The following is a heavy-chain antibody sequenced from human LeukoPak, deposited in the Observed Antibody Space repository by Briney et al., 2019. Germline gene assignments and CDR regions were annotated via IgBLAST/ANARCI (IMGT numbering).Heavy chain of an antibody. V-gene: IGHV3-7*01. Sequence: GGSLRLSCAVSGFTFSNYWMSWVRQAPGKGLEWVANIKQDGSDKYYVDSVKGRFTISRDNSKNTLYLQMNNLRADDTAVYYCAAGEPYVYWGQGTLVTVSS. CDR1: GFTFSNYW. CDR2: IKQDGSDK. J-gene: IGHJ4*02. D-gene: IGHD1-14*01. CDR3: AAGEPYVY.